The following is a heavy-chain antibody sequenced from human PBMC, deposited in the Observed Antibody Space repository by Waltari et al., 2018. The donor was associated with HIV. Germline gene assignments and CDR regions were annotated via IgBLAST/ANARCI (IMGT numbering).Heavy chain of an antibody. Sequence: EVQLVQSGAEVKKPGDSLKISWRVCGYSFTSYWHGWERQMPGKGLEWMGIIYPGDSDTRYSPSFQGQVTISADKSINTAYLQWISLKASDTAMYYCASPLGGVGVFDIWGQGTMVTVSS. V-gene: IGHV5-51*01. CDR3: ASPLGGVGVFDI. D-gene: IGHD3-16*01. CDR2: IYPGDSDT. J-gene: IGHJ3*02. CDR1: GYSFTSYW.